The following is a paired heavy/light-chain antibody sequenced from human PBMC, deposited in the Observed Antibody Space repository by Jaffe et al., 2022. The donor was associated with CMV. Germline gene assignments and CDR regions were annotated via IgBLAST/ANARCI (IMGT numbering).Heavy chain of an antibody. Sequence: EVQLVESGGGLVQPGGSLRLSCAASGFTFSSHSMNWVRQAPGKGLEWVSYISSRSTTIYYANSAKGRFTISRDNAKNSLYLQMNSLRDEDTAVYYCAREDPRPGFGELLDYWGQGTLVTVSS. CDR1: GFTFSSHS. D-gene: IGHD3-10*01. CDR3: AREDPRPGFGELLDY. V-gene: IGHV3-48*02. J-gene: IGHJ4*02. CDR2: ISSRSTTI.
Light chain of an antibody. CDR2: DAS. V-gene: IGKV3-11*01. J-gene: IGKJ5*01. Sequence: IVLTQSPATLSLSPGERATLSCRASQSVNNFLAWYQQRPGQAPRLLIYDASSRATGIPARFSGSGSGTDFTLTISSLEPEDFAVYYCQQRSNWPPTTFGQGTRLEIK. CDR3: QQRSNWPPTT. CDR1: QSVNNF.